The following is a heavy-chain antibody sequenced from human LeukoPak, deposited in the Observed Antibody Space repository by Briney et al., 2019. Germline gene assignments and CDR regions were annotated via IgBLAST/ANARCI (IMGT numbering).Heavy chain of an antibody. D-gene: IGHD3-22*01. CDR3: ARPVGGDSSGSHLPYNWFDP. CDR2: INHSGST. Sequence: SQTLSLTCALDGGSFSGYYWSCIRQPPGKGLEWIGEINHSGSTNYNPSLKRRVTISVDTSKNQFSLKLSSVTAADTAMYYCARPVGGDSSGSHLPYNWFDPRGQGNLVTVSS. V-gene: IGHV4-34*01. CDR1: GGSFSGYY. J-gene: IGHJ5*02.